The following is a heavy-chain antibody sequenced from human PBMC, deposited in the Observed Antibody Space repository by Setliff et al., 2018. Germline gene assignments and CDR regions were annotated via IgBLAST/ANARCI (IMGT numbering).Heavy chain of an antibody. V-gene: IGHV3-48*04. CDR2: ISSSSSTI. CDR3: VREGAAAGTGYYYGMDV. CDR1: GFTFSSYS. D-gene: IGHD6-13*01. J-gene: IGHJ6*02. Sequence: GGSLRLSCAASGFTFSSYSMNWVRQAPGKGLEWVSYISSSSSTIYYADSVKGRLTISRDNAKNSLYLQMSSLRAEDTAVYYCVREGAAAGTGYYYGMDVWGQGTTVTVSS.